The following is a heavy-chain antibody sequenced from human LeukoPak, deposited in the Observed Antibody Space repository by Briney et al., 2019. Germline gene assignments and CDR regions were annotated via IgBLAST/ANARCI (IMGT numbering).Heavy chain of an antibody. CDR1: GFTFHNYA. CDR3: AKKLSITIFGVVSSLDY. D-gene: IGHD3-3*01. Sequence: GGSLRLSCAASGFTFHNYAMSWVRQAPGKGLEWVSSISGSGGSTYYADSVRGRFTISRDNSKNTLSLQMDTLRAEDTAVYYCAKKLSITIFGVVSSLDYWGQGTLVTVSS. V-gene: IGHV3-23*01. J-gene: IGHJ4*02. CDR2: ISGSGGST.